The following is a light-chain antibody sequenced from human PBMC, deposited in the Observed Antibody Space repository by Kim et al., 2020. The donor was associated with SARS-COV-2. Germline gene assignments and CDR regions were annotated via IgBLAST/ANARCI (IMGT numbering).Light chain of an antibody. V-gene: IGKV3-20*01. Sequence: SPVERATLPCRASQSVRSSYLAWDQQKHGQAPRLLIYGASSRATGMPDRFSGSGSGTDFTLTISRLEPEDFAVYYCQQYGSSPRTFGQGTKVDIK. CDR1: QSVRSSY. CDR2: GAS. J-gene: IGKJ1*01. CDR3: QQYGSSPRT.